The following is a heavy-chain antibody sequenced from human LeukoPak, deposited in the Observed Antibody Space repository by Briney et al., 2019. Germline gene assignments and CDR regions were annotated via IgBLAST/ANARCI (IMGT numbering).Heavy chain of an antibody. Sequence: GRSLRLSCAASGFTFSSYAMHWVRQAPGKGLEWVAVISYDGSNKYYADSVKGRFTISRDNSKNTLFLQMNSLRAEDTAVFYCARDRVTAMVHDAFDIWGQGTMVTVSS. CDR3: ARDRVTAMVHDAFDI. D-gene: IGHD5-18*01. CDR1: GFTFSSYA. J-gene: IGHJ3*02. V-gene: IGHV3-30*04. CDR2: ISYDGSNK.